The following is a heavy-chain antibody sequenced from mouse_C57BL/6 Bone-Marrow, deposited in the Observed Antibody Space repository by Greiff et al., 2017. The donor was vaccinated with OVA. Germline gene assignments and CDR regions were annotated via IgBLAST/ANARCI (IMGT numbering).Heavy chain of an antibody. CDR1: GYTFTSYW. CDR2: IYPGNSDT. CDR3: TRDTTVVAKGY. D-gene: IGHD1-1*01. J-gene: IGHJ2*01. Sequence: VHVKQSGTVLARPGASVKMSCKTSGYTFTSYWMHWVKQRPGQGLEWIGAIYPGNSDTSYNQKFKGKAKLTAVTSASTAYMELSSLTNEDSAVYYCTRDTTVVAKGYWGQGTTLTVSS. V-gene: IGHV1-5*01.